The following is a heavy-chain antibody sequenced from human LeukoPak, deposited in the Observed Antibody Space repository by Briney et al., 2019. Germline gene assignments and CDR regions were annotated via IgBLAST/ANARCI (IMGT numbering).Heavy chain of an antibody. V-gene: IGHV4-39*07. Sequence: SETLSLTCIVSGGSISSTAYCRGWIRQPPGRGLQWIGNVSCSGNTYYNPSLKSRVTISVDRSKNQFSLKLSSVTAADTAVYYCARAPYYYDSSGYYFDAFDIWGQGTMVTVSS. D-gene: IGHD3-22*01. CDR1: GGSISSTAYC. CDR2: VSCSGNT. J-gene: IGHJ3*02. CDR3: ARAPYYYDSSGYYFDAFDI.